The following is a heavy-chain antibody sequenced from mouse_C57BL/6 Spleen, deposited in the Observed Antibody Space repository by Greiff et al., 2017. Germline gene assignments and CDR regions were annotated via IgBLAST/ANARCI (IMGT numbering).Heavy chain of an antibody. CDR1: GYAFSSSW. J-gene: IGHJ3*01. Sequence: QVQLQQSGPELVKPGASVKISCKASGYAFSSSWMNWVKQRPGKGLEWIGRIYPGDGDTNYNGKFKGKATLTADKSSSTAYMQLSSLTSEDSAVYFCARKQGGGGFAYWGQGTLVTVSA. D-gene: IGHD1-1*02. CDR2: IYPGDGDT. CDR3: ARKQGGGGFAY. V-gene: IGHV1-82*01.